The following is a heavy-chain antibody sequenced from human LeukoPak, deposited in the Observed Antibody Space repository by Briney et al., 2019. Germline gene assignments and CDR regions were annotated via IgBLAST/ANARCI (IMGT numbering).Heavy chain of an antibody. J-gene: IGHJ4*02. CDR2: IYYSGTT. D-gene: IGHD1-26*01. CDR1: ADSISSYY. CDR3: ASGRPLGFDY. Sequence: SETLSLTCTGSADSISSYYWTWIRQPPGKGLEWIGYIYYSGTTNYNPSLKSRVTISVDTSKNQFSLKLSSVTAADTAVYYCASGRPLGFDYWGQGTLVTVSS. V-gene: IGHV4-59*01.